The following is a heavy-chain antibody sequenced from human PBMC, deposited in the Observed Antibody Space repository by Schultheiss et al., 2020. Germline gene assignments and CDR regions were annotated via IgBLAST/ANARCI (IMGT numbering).Heavy chain of an antibody. CDR2: IRSKANSYAT. CDR3: TRLREYSSSSGGWGYYYYGMDV. D-gene: IGHD6-6*01. J-gene: IGHJ6*02. V-gene: IGHV3-73*01. Sequence: GESLKISCSASGFTFSGSAMHWVRQASGKGLGWVGRIRSKANSYATAYAASVKGRFTISRDDSKNTAYLQMNSLKTEDTAVYYCTRLREYSSSSGGWGYYYYGMDVWGQGTTVNVYS. CDR1: GFTFSGSA.